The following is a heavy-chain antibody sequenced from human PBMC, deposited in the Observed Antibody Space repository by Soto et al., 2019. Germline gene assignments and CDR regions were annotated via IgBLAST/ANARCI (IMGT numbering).Heavy chain of an antibody. CDR3: AKDSLDYVDPLGLREWYYYYMDV. CDR2: ISYDGSNK. V-gene: IGHV3-30*18. D-gene: IGHD4-17*01. CDR1: GFTFSSYG. J-gene: IGHJ6*03. Sequence: QVQLVESGGGVVQPGRSLRLSCAASGFTFSSYGMHWVRQAPGKGLEWVAVISYDGSNKYYADSVKGRFTISRDNSKNTLYLQMNSLRAEDTAVYYCAKDSLDYVDPLGLREWYYYYMDVWGKGTTVTVSS.